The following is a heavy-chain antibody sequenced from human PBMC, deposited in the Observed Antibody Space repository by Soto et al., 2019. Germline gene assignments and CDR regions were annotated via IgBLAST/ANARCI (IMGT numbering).Heavy chain of an antibody. CDR3: ARGRSASLYCSGGSCYAFFDY. V-gene: IGHV1-69*13. D-gene: IGHD2-15*01. CDR2: IIPIFGTA. Sequence: SVKVSCKASGGTFSSYAISWVRQAPGQGLEWMGGIIPIFGTANYAQKFQGRVTITADESTSTAYMELSSLRSEDTAVYYCARGRSASLYCSGGSCYAFFDYWGQGTLVTVSS. CDR1: GGTFSSYA. J-gene: IGHJ4*02.